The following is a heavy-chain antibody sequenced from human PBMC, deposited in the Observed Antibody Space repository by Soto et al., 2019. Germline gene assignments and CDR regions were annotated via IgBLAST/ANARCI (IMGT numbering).Heavy chain of an antibody. CDR1: GGSISSYY. Sequence: SETLSLTCTVSGGSISSYYWSWIRQPPGKGLEWIGYIYYSGSTNYNPSLKSRVTISVDTSKNQFSLKLSSVTAADTAVYYCARVGMGDFWSGYYYAYYFDYWGQGTLVTVSS. V-gene: IGHV4-59*01. CDR3: ARVGMGDFWSGYYYAYYFDY. J-gene: IGHJ4*02. CDR2: IYYSGST. D-gene: IGHD3-3*01.